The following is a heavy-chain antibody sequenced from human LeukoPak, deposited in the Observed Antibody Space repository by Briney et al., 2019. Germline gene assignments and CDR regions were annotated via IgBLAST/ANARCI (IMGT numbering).Heavy chain of an antibody. V-gene: IGHV3-23*01. CDR2: ISGSGGST. D-gene: IGHD3-10*01. CDR3: AKGVARGSGLYYYYGMDV. J-gene: IGHJ6*02. CDR1: GFTFSSYA. Sequence: GGSLRLSCAASGFTFSSYAMSWVRQAPGKGLEWVSAISGSGGSTYYADSVKGRFTISRDNSKNTLYLQMNSPRAEDTAVYYCAKGVARGSGLYYYYGMDVWGQGTTVTVS.